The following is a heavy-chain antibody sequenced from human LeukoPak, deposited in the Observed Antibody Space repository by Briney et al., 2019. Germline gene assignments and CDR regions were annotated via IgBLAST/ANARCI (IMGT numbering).Heavy chain of an antibody. Sequence: ASVKVSCKASGYTFTSYDINWVRQATGQGLEWMGWMNPNSGNTGYAQKFQGRVTMTRNTSISTAYMELSSLRSEDTAVYYCATVRFRSYSEYFQHWGQGTLVTVSS. CDR2: MNPNSGNT. CDR3: ATVRFRSYSEYFQH. CDR1: GYTFTSYD. J-gene: IGHJ1*01. V-gene: IGHV1-8*01. D-gene: IGHD1-26*01.